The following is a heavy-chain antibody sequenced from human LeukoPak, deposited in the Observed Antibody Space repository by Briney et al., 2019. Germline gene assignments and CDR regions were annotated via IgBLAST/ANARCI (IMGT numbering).Heavy chain of an antibody. CDR2: ISHDGSTT. J-gene: IGHJ1*01. Sequence: PGGSLRLSCAASGFTFSNYGMQWVRQAPGKGLEWVAVISHDGSTTFYAGSVKGRFTISRDNSKNTLNLQMYSLTPEDTAVYYCAKEPTPYSSGWYFQHWGQGTLVTVSS. CDR3: AKEPTPYSSGWYFQH. V-gene: IGHV3-30*18. CDR1: GFTFSNYG. D-gene: IGHD6-25*01.